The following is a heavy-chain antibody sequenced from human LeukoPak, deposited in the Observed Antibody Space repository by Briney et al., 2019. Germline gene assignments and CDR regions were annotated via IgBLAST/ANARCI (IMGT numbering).Heavy chain of an antibody. V-gene: IGHV1-2*02. Sequence: ASVKVSCKASGYTFTGYYMHWVRQAPGQGLEWVGWINPNSGGTNYAQKFQGRVTMTRDTSISTAYMELSRLRSDDTAVYYCARDRAAALYDAFDIWGQGTMVTVSS. CDR2: INPNSGGT. CDR3: ARDRAAALYDAFDI. D-gene: IGHD6-13*01. J-gene: IGHJ3*02. CDR1: GYTFTGYY.